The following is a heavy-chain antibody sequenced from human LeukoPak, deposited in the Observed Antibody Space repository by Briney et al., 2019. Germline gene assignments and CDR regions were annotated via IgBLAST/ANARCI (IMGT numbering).Heavy chain of an antibody. J-gene: IGHJ4*02. D-gene: IGHD5-12*01. CDR3: AREWGSGYFSLDY. Sequence: PGGSLRLSCAASGFTFSNAWMTWVRQAPGKGLEWVSVIYSGGSTYYTDSVKGRFTISRDNSKNTLYLQMSSLTAEDTAVYYCAREWGSGYFSLDYWGQGTLVTVSS. CDR2: IYSGGST. CDR1: GFTFSNAW. V-gene: IGHV3-53*01.